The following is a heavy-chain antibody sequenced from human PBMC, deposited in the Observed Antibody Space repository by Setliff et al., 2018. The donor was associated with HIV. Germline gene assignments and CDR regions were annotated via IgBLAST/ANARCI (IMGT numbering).Heavy chain of an antibody. J-gene: IGHJ4*02. V-gene: IGHV4-61*09. CDR3: TGDYNSGSNRFDY. CDR2: IYASDSSGST. Sequence: SETLSLTCTVSGGSITTGSYYWSWIRQPAGQGLEWIGHIYASDSSGSTNYNPSLKSRVTISLDTSKNQFSLKLTSVTAADAAVYYCTGDYNSGSNRFDYWGQGTPVTVSS. D-gene: IGHD3-10*01. CDR1: GGSITTGSYY.